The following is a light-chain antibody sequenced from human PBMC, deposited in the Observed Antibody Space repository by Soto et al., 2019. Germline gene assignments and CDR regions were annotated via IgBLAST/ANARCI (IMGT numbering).Light chain of an antibody. CDR2: GTS. CDR3: QQYNNWPRT. V-gene: IGKV3D-7*01. Sequence: EIVLTQSPVTLSLSPGERATLSCRASQTVSRMYLSWFQQRPGQAPRLLIYGTSTRATGIPVRFSGDGSGTEFTLTIDSLQSEDFVVYYCQQYNNWPRTFGQGTKVDIK. CDR1: QTVSRMY. J-gene: IGKJ1*01.